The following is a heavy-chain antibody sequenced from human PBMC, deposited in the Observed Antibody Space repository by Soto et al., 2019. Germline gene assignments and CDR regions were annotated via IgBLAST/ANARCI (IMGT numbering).Heavy chain of an antibody. CDR2: ISGYNGDT. D-gene: IGHD2-8*01. V-gene: IGHV1-18*01. CDR3: AKNGQPPYYYYGLDV. Sequence: QGQLVQSGGEVKKSGASVKVSCKASGYTFSRYGISWVRQAPGQGLEWMGWISGYNGDTNYAQKFQGRVTMTIDTSTTTAYMELRSLTSADTAVYYCAKNGQPPYYYYGLDVWGQGTTVTGSS. J-gene: IGHJ6*02. CDR1: GYTFSRYG.